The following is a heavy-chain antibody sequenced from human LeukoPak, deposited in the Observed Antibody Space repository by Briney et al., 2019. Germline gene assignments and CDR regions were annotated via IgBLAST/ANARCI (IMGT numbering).Heavy chain of an antibody. V-gene: IGHV3-23*01. D-gene: IGHD6-13*01. CDR3: AKDRSSWYRPFYYFDY. J-gene: IGHJ4*02. CDR1: GITLSRHG. Sequence: GSLRLSCAASGITLSRHGMRRVRQASGEGLEWVSAISGSGGSTYYADSVKGRFTISRDNSKNTLYLQMNSLRAEDTAVYYCAKDRSSWYRPFYYFDYWGQGTLVTVSS. CDR2: ISGSGGST.